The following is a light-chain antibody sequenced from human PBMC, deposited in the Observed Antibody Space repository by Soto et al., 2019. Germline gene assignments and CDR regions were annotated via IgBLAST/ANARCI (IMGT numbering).Light chain of an antibody. V-gene: IGLV1-44*01. CDR1: SSNIGSNT. J-gene: IGLJ3*02. Sequence: QSVLTQPPSASGTPGQRVTISCSGSSSNIGSNTGTWYQQLPGTAPKLLIYRTDQRPSGVPDRFSGSKSGTSASLAISGLQSEDEAEYYCATWDDSLNGWVFGGGTQLTVL. CDR3: ATWDDSLNGWV. CDR2: RTD.